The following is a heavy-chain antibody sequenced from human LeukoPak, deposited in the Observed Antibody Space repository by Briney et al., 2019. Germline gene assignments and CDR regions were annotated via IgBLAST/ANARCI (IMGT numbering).Heavy chain of an antibody. CDR2: ISSSGSTI. Sequence: PAGSLRLSCAASGFTFSSYEMNWVRQAPGKGLEWVSYISSSGSTIYYADSVKGRFTISRDNAKNSLYLQMNSLRAEDTAVYYCAGYCSGGSCYLPPTWGQGTLVTVSS. CDR3: AGYCSGGSCYLPPT. V-gene: IGHV3-48*03. J-gene: IGHJ4*02. CDR1: GFTFSSYE. D-gene: IGHD2-15*01.